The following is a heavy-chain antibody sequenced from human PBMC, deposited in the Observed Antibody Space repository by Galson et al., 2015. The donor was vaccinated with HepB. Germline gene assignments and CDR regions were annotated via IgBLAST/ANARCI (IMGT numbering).Heavy chain of an antibody. CDR1: GGTFSSYA. V-gene: IGHV1-69*13. J-gene: IGHJ6*02. CDR3: ARERTPGYSQIERNEMGLKTQNYYYYYGMDV. D-gene: IGHD1-26*01. CDR2: IIPIFGTA. Sequence: SVKVSCKASGGTFSSYAISWVRQAPGQGLEWMGGIIPIFGTANYAQKFQGRVTITADESTSTAYMELSSLRSEDTAVYYCARERTPGYSQIERNEMGLKTQNYYYYYGMDVWGQGTTVTVSS.